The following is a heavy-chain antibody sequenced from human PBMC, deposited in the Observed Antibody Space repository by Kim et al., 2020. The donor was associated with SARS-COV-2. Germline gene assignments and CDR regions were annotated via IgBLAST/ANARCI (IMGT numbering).Heavy chain of an antibody. CDR2: IYYSGST. J-gene: IGHJ4*02. V-gene: IGHV4-39*01. CDR3: ARGYSGYDAVDY. Sequence: SETLSLTCTVSGGSISSSSYYWGWIRQPPGKGLEWIGSIYYSGSTYYNPSLKSRVTISVDTSKNQFSLKLSSVTAADTAVYYCARGYSGYDAVDYWGQGTLVTVSS. D-gene: IGHD5-12*01. CDR1: GGSISSSSYY.